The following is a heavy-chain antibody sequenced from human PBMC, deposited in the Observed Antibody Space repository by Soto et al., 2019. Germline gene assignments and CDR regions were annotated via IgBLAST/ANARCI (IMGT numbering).Heavy chain of an antibody. CDR3: AGHCVGVRYSWISYHYYGMDV. Sequence: QVQLVQSGAEVKKPGSSVKVSCKASGGTFSSYAISWVRQAPGQGLEWMGGIIPIFGTANYAQKFQGRVTITADESTSPAYMELSSLRSEDTAVYYWAGHCVGVRYSWISYHYYGMDVGGKGTTVTVSS. J-gene: IGHJ6*04. D-gene: IGHD2-21*02. CDR1: GGTFSSYA. V-gene: IGHV1-69*12. CDR2: IIPIFGTA.